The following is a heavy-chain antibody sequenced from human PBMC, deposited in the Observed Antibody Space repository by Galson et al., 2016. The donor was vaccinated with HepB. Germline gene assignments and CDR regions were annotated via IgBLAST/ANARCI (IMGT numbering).Heavy chain of an antibody. CDR1: GGSISSSSYY. CDR3: AGHLRGGYGMDV. V-gene: IGHV4-39*01. Sequence: SETLSLTCTVSGGSISSSSYYWGCIRQPPGKGLEWIGSIYYSGSTYYNPSLKSRVTISVDTSKNQFSLKLSSVTAADTAMYYCAGHLRGGYGMDVWGQGTTVTVSS. J-gene: IGHJ6*02. CDR2: IYYSGST. D-gene: IGHD3-10*01.